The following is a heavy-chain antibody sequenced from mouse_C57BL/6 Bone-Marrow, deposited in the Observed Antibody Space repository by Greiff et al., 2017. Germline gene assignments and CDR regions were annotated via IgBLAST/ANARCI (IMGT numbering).Heavy chain of an antibody. Sequence: QVHVKQPGAELVKPGASVKVSCKASGYTFTSYWMHWVKQRPGQGLEWIGRIHPSDSDTNYNQKFKGKATLTVDKSSSTAYMQLSSLTSEDSAVYYCAIPLYYGNYVDYWGQGTTLTVSS. CDR3: AIPLYYGNYVDY. J-gene: IGHJ2*01. D-gene: IGHD2-1*01. CDR2: IHPSDSDT. V-gene: IGHV1-74*01. CDR1: GYTFTSYW.